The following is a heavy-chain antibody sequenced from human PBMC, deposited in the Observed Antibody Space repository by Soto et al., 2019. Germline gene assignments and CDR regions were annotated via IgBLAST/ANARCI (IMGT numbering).Heavy chain of an antibody. CDR2: VYSSGGT. J-gene: IGHJ5*02. V-gene: IGHV4-4*07. CDR3: ARGQRFSDWFDP. D-gene: IGHD3-3*01. CDR1: GGSMSSYY. Sequence: NPSETLSLTCTVSGGSMSSYYWTWIRQPAGKGLEWIGRVYSSGGTHYNPSLKSRVTISLDTSKSQFSLRLLSVTDADTAVYYCARGQRFSDWFDPWGQGTLVTVSS.